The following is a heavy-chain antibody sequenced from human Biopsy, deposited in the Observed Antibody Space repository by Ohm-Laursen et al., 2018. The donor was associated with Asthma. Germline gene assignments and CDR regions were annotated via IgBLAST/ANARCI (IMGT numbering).Heavy chain of an antibody. D-gene: IGHD1-14*01. Sequence: TQTLTLTCTFSGFSLTTPGMSVSWIRQPPGTALEWLALIDWDDDKYYSASLKTRLTISKDSSKNQVVLTMTNVDPVDTATYFCARIPEVGTNSFDIWGQGTMVTVSS. J-gene: IGHJ3*02. V-gene: IGHV2-70*01. CDR1: GFSLTTPGMS. CDR3: ARIPEVGTNSFDI. CDR2: IDWDDDK.